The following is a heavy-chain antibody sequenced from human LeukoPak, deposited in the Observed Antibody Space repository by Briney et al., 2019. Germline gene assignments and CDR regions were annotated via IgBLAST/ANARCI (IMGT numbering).Heavy chain of an antibody. D-gene: IGHD3-22*01. CDR3: ARDHDRYDSSGYPY. CDR2: ISSSSSYI. Sequence: GGSLRLSCAASGFTFSSYSMNWVRQAPGKGLEWVSSISSSSSYIYYADSVKGRFAISRDNAKNSLYLQMNSLRAEDTAVYYCARDHDRYDSSGYPYWGQGTLVTVSS. V-gene: IGHV3-21*01. J-gene: IGHJ4*02. CDR1: GFTFSSYS.